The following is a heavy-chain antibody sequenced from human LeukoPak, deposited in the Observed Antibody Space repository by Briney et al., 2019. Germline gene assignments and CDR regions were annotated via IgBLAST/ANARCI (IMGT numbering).Heavy chain of an antibody. CDR3: AKRVYDFWSAILSPQGDY. J-gene: IGHJ4*02. CDR1: GFTFSSYA. CDR2: ISGSGGST. V-gene: IGHV3-23*01. D-gene: IGHD3-3*01. Sequence: GGSLRLSCAAPGFTFSSYAMSWVRQAPGKGLEWVSAISGSGGSTYYADSVKGRFTISRDNSKNTLYLQMNSLRAEDTAVYYCAKRVYDFWSAILSPQGDYWGQGTLVTVSS.